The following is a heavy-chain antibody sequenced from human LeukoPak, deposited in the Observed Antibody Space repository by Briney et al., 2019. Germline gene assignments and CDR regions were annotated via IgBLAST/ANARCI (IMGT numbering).Heavy chain of an antibody. J-gene: IGHJ4*02. Sequence: ASVKVSCKASGGTFISYAISWVRQAPGQGLEWMGGIIPIFGTENYARKFQGRVTITADESTSTAYMELSSLRSEDTAVYYCARVGFWSGYAYYFDYWGQGTLVTVSS. V-gene: IGHV1-69*13. CDR2: IIPIFGTE. D-gene: IGHD3-3*01. CDR1: GGTFISYA. CDR3: ARVGFWSGYAYYFDY.